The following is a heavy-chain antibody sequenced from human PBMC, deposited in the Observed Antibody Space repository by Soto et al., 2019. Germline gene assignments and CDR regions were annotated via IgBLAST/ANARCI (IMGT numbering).Heavy chain of an antibody. J-gene: IGHJ6*01. D-gene: IGHD1-20*01. V-gene: IGHV3-21*01. CDR2: FSSRSDI. Sequence: EGPLRLSCVGSGFTCSTYSINWVRQAPGKGLEWVSSFSSRSDIYYADSVKGRFTISRDNARNSVSLQMNSLRAEDTAVYYCAREYNAWPRDHGLDVWRRGTRVSISS. CDR3: AREYNAWPRDHGLDV. CDR1: GFTCSTYS.